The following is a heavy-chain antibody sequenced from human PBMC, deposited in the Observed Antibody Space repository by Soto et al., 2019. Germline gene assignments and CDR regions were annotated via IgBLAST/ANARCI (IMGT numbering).Heavy chain of an antibody. Sequence: GESLKISCKGSGYSFTSYWIGWVRQMPGKGLEWMGIIYPGDSDTRYSPSFQGQVTISADKSISTAYLQWSSLKASDTAMYYCASLGYYYDSSGQNHPPYWGQGTLVTVSS. D-gene: IGHD3-22*01. V-gene: IGHV5-51*01. J-gene: IGHJ4*02. CDR2: IYPGDSDT. CDR3: ASLGYYYDSSGQNHPPY. CDR1: GYSFTSYW.